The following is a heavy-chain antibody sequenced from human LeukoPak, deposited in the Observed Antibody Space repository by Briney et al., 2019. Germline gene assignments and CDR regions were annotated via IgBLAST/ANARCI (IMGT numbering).Heavy chain of an antibody. CDR1: GFTFSSYW. D-gene: IGHD6-13*01. J-gene: IGHJ6*03. CDR2: IKQDGSEK. Sequence: GGSLRLSCAASGFTFSSYWMSWVRQAPGKGLEWVANIKQDGSEKYYVDSVKGRFTISRDNAKNSLYLQMNSLRAEDTAVYYCARQLGGSSSSWYRYYCYYMDVWGKGTTVTVSS. CDR3: ARQLGGSSSSWYRYYCYYMDV. V-gene: IGHV3-7*01.